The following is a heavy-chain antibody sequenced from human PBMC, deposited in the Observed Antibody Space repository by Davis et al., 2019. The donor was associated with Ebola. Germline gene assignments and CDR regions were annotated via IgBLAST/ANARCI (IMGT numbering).Heavy chain of an antibody. CDR1: GFTFSSYS. CDR3: AGGKDSSGWYGDDAFDF. Sequence: GESLKISCAASGFTFSSYSMNWVRQAPGKGLEWVAVISYDGSNKYYADSVKGRFTISRDNAKNSLYLQMNSLRIEDTAVYYCAGGKDSSGWYGDDAFDFWGQGTMVTVSS. J-gene: IGHJ3*01. D-gene: IGHD6-19*01. CDR2: ISYDGSNK. V-gene: IGHV3-30*03.